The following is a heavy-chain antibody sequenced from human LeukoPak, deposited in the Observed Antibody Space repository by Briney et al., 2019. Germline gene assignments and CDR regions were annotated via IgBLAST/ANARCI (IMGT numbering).Heavy chain of an antibody. CDR3: ARGRPYYYGSGSYSRYAFDI. V-gene: IGHV1-8*01. CDR1: GYTFTSYD. D-gene: IGHD3-10*01. J-gene: IGHJ3*02. Sequence: GASVKVSCKASGYTFTSYDLNWVRQATGQGVEWMGWMNPNSGNTGYAQKFQGRVTMTRNTSISTAYMELSSLRSEDTAVYYCARGRPYYYGSGSYSRYAFDIWGQGTMVTVSS. CDR2: MNPNSGNT.